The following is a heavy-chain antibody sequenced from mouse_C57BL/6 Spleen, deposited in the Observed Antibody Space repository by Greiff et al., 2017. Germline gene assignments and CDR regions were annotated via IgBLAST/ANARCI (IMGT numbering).Heavy chain of an antibody. D-gene: IGHD1-1*01. V-gene: IGHV1-59*01. CDR1: GYTFTSYW. CDR2: IDPSDSYT. Sequence: QVQLQQSGAELVRPGTSVKLSCKASGYTFTSYWMHWVKQRPGQGLEWIGVIDPSDSYTNYNQKFKGKATLTVDTSSSPAYMQLSSLTSEDSAVYYCARKGGYYGRGYAMDYWGQGTSVTVSS. J-gene: IGHJ4*01. CDR3: ARKGGYYGRGYAMDY.